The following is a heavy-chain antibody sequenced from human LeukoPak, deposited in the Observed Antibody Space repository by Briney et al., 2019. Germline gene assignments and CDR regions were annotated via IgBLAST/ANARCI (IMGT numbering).Heavy chain of an antibody. CDR3: AKDTSYYYDSSGYDHFDY. CDR1: GFTFSSYW. CDR2: IRYDGSNK. Sequence: GGSLRLSCAASGFTFSSYWMSWVRQAPGKGLEWVAFIRYDGSNKYYADSVKGRFTISRDNSKNTLYLQMNSLRAEDTAVYYCAKDTSYYYDSSGYDHFDYWGQGTLVTVSS. J-gene: IGHJ4*02. V-gene: IGHV3-30*02. D-gene: IGHD3-22*01.